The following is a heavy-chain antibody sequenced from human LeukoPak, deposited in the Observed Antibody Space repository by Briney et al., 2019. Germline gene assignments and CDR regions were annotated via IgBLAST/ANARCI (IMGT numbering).Heavy chain of an antibody. D-gene: IGHD3-10*01. J-gene: IGHJ4*02. Sequence: PGGSLKLSCAASGFTFSNYAMSWVRQAPGKGLEWVSAITNTGSTYYADSVKGRFTVSRDNSKNTLHLQMNSLRAEDTAVYYCAKTKVPNYYASGSYVDYWGQGTLVTVSS. CDR2: ITNTGST. CDR1: GFTFSNYA. CDR3: AKTKVPNYYASGSYVDY. V-gene: IGHV3-23*01.